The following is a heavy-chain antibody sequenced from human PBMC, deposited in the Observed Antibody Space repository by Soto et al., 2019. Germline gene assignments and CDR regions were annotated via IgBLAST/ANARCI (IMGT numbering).Heavy chain of an antibody. CDR1: GGSVSSGSYY. J-gene: IGHJ4*02. V-gene: IGHV4-61*01. CDR3: ARVRSSFDYFDY. Sequence: QVQLQESGPGLVKPSETLSLSCTVSGGSVSSGSYYWSWIRQPPGKGLEWIGYMYYSGSTNYNPYLKTRVTISIDTSRNQFSLKLSSVTAADTAVYYCARVRSSFDYFDYWGQGTLVTVSS. D-gene: IGHD6-13*01. CDR2: MYYSGST.